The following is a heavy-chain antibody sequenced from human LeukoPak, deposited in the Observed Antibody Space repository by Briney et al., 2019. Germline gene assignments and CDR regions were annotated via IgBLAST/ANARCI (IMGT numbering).Heavy chain of an antibody. D-gene: IGHD2-2*01. Sequence: GGSLRLSCVASGFTFSSYWMSWVRQAPGKGLEWVANIKQDGSEKSYVASVKGRFAISRDNAKNSLYLQMNSLRAEDTAVYFCARDMTGYCTSSSCFGGLCDYWGQGTLVTVSS. V-gene: IGHV3-7*01. CDR2: IKQDGSEK. CDR1: GFTFSSYW. CDR3: ARDMTGYCTSSSCFGGLCDY. J-gene: IGHJ4*02.